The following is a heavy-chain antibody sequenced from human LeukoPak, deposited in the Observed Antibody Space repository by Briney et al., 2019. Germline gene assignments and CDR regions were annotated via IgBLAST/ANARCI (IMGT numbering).Heavy chain of an antibody. V-gene: IGHV3-30*18. CDR2: ISYDGSNK. J-gene: IGHJ4*02. Sequence: GRSLRLPCAASGFTFSSYGMHWVRQAPGKGLEWVAVISYDGSNKYYADSVKGRFTISRDNSKNTLYLQMNSLRAEDTAVYYCAKLPGIAVILDYWGQGTLVTVSS. D-gene: IGHD6-19*01. CDR1: GFTFSSYG. CDR3: AKLPGIAVILDY.